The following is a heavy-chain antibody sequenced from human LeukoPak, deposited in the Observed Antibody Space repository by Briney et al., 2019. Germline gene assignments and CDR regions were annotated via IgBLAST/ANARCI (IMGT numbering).Heavy chain of an antibody. J-gene: IGHJ4*02. CDR1: GGSISSSGYY. Sequence: PSETLSLTCTVSGGSISSSGYYWGWIRQPPGTGLEWIGSMYYSGSTYYNPSLKSRVTISVDTSKNQFSLKLSSVTAADTAVYYCASPGGSWNSYEYYFDYWGQGTLVTVPS. D-gene: IGHD1-7*01. CDR2: MYYSGST. CDR3: ASPGGSWNSYEYYFDY. V-gene: IGHV4-39*07.